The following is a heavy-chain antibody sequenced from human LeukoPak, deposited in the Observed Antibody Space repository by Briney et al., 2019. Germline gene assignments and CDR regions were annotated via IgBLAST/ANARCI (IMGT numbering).Heavy chain of an antibody. V-gene: IGHV3-21*01. CDR3: ARDQYYSDSSGYPYDI. Sequence: GGSLRLSCDASGFSFSIYNMNWVRLAPGTGLEWVSSISGSSSHVWYADSVKGRFTSSRDNAKNSLYLQMSSLRVEDTAVYYCARDQYYSDSSGYPYDIWGQGTMVTVSS. J-gene: IGHJ3*02. CDR2: ISGSSSHV. D-gene: IGHD3-22*01. CDR1: GFSFSIYN.